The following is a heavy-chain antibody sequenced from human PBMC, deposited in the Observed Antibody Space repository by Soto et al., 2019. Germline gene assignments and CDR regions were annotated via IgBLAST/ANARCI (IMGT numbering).Heavy chain of an antibody. Sequence: GESLKISCQGSGYSFTTYWISWVRQMPGKGLEWMGKIDPADSSTNYSPSFQGHITISVDRSINTAHLQFSSLKAADTAVYYCARLEKWYYDYYGLDVWGQGTMVTVSS. CDR2: IDPADSST. V-gene: IGHV5-10-1*01. CDR1: GYSFTTYW. J-gene: IGHJ6*02. D-gene: IGHD1-26*01. CDR3: ARLEKWYYDYYGLDV.